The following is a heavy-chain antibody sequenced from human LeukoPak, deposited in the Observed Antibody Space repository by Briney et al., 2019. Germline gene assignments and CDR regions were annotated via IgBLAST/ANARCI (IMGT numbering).Heavy chain of an antibody. CDR2: ISYDGSNK. CDR1: GFTFSSYA. J-gene: IGHJ4*02. D-gene: IGHD3-22*01. CDR3: ARESPGGYYDSSGSKPYYFDY. Sequence: PGGSLRLSCAASGFTFSSYAMHWVRQAPGKGLEWVAVISYDGSNKYCADSVKGRFTISRDNSKNTLYLQMNSLRAEDTAVYYCARESPGGYYDSSGSKPYYFDYWGQGTLVTVSS. V-gene: IGHV3-30-3*01.